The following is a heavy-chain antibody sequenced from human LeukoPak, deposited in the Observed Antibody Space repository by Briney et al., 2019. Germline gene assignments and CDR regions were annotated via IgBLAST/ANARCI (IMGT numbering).Heavy chain of an antibody. D-gene: IGHD3-22*01. Sequence: GASVKVSCKASGGTFSSYAISWVRQAPGQGLEWMGRIIPILGIANYAQKFQGRVTITADKSTSTAYMELSSLRSEDTAVYYCALMPTYDSSGYYYVDYWGQGTLVTVSS. J-gene: IGHJ4*02. CDR1: GGTFSSYA. CDR2: IIPILGIA. CDR3: ALMPTYDSSGYYYVDY. V-gene: IGHV1-69*04.